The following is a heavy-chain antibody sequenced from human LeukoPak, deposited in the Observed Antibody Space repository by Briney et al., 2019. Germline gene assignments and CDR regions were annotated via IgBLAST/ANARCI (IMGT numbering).Heavy chain of an antibody. CDR1: GGSFSGYY. J-gene: IGHJ5*02. CDR2: INHSGST. CDR3: ARPLRFDP. V-gene: IGHV4-34*01. Sequence: SETLSLTCAVYGGSFSGYYWSWIRQPPGKGLEWIGEINHSGSTNYNPSLKSRVTISVDTSKNQFPLKLSSVTAADTAVYYCARPLRFDPWGQGTLVTVSS.